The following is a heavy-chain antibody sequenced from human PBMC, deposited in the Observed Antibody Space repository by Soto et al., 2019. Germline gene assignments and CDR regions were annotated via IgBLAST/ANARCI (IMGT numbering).Heavy chain of an antibody. Sequence: PGGSLRLSCAASGFTFSSYSMNWVRQAPGKGLEWVSSISSSSSYIYYADSVKGRFTISRDNAKNSLYLQMNSLRAEDTAVYYCARENSGYDPYYYYYGMDVWGQGTTVTVSS. J-gene: IGHJ6*02. CDR1: GFTFSSYS. CDR2: ISSSSSYI. D-gene: IGHD5-12*01. V-gene: IGHV3-21*01. CDR3: ARENSGYDPYYYYYGMDV.